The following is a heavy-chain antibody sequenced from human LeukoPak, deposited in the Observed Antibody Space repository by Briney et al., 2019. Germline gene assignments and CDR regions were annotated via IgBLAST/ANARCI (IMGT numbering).Heavy chain of an antibody. Sequence: ASVKVSCKXSGYTFTSYDINWVRQATGQGLEWMGWMNPSSGNTGYSQKFQGRVTMTRNTAISTAYMELSSLRSEDTAVYYCARGRPESGETYYYDSSGYSSYWGQGTLVTVSS. V-gene: IGHV1-8*01. CDR3: ARGRPESGETYYYDSSGYSSY. J-gene: IGHJ4*02. D-gene: IGHD3-22*01. CDR1: GYTFTSYD. CDR2: MNPSSGNT.